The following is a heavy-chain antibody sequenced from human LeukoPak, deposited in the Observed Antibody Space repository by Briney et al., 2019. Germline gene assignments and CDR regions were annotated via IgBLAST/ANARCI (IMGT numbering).Heavy chain of an antibody. CDR1: GFTFGSYG. D-gene: IGHD6-13*01. V-gene: IGHV3-30*18. J-gene: IGHJ6*02. CDR2: ISYDGSNK. CDR3: AKSTPGSAAAAHSFGMDV. Sequence: GGSLRLSCAASGFTFGSYGMHWVRQAPGKGLEWVAVISYDGSNKYYADSVKGRFTISRDNSKNTLYLQMNSLRAEDTAVYYCAKSTPGSAAAAHSFGMDVWGQGTTVTVSS.